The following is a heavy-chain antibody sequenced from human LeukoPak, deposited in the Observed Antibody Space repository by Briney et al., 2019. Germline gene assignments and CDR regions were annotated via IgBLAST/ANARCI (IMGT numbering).Heavy chain of an antibody. CDR3: AMAAAGAFRDH. V-gene: IGHV3-74*01. J-gene: IGHJ4*02. CDR1: GFSFSGYW. Sequence: GGSLRLSCAASGFSFSGYWMHWVRQAPGKGPVWVSRINSDGSTTNYVDSVRGRFTISRDIIKNTLYLQMNSLRAEDTAVYYCAMAAAGAFRDHWGQGALVTVSS. D-gene: IGHD6-13*01. CDR2: INSDGSTT.